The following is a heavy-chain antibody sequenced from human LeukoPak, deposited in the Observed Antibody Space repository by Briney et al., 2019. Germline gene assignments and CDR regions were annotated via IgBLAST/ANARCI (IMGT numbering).Heavy chain of an antibody. D-gene: IGHD1-26*01. CDR3: ARDSLSVGAGDY. J-gene: IGHJ4*02. V-gene: IGHV4-30-2*01. CDR2: ICHSGST. Sequence: PSETLSLTCTVSGGSISSGGYYWSWIRQPPGKGLEWIGYICHSGSTYYNPSLKSRVTISVDRSKNQFSLKLSSVTAADTAVYYCARDSLSVGAGDYWGQGTLVTVSS. CDR1: GGSISSGGYY.